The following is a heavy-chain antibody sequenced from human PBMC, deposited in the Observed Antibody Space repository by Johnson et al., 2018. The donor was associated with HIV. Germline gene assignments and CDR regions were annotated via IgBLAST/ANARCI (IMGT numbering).Heavy chain of an antibody. Sequence: VQLVESGGGLVQPGGCLRLSCAASGFSFSSYWMTWVRQAPGKGLEWVANIKQDGSEKYYVDSVKGRFTISRDNAKNSLYLKMNSLRAEDTAVYYCVRDPHSSGWVDAFDIWGQGTMVTVSS. J-gene: IGHJ3*02. CDR2: IKQDGSEK. V-gene: IGHV3-7*01. D-gene: IGHD6-19*01. CDR1: GFSFSSYW. CDR3: VRDPHSSGWVDAFDI.